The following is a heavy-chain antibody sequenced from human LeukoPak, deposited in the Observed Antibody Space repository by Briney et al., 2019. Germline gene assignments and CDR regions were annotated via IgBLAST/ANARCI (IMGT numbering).Heavy chain of an antibody. CDR1: GFMFSSFG. J-gene: IGHJ4*02. CDR3: ARGGSAYPYYFDL. Sequence: SGGSLRLSCAASGFMFSSFGMSWVRQAPGKGPEWVSSITSGGENLFYSDSVKGRSTISRDNAKKSLYLLMSDLRVDDTAIYYCARGGSAYPYYFDLWGQGTPVTVSS. D-gene: IGHD2-15*01. V-gene: IGHV3-21*01. CDR2: ITSGGENL.